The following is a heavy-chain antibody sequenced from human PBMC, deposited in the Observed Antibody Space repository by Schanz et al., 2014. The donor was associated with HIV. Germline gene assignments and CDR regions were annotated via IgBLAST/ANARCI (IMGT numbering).Heavy chain of an antibody. CDR1: GFTFSSYA. V-gene: IGHV3-30-3*01. Sequence: QVQLVESGGGVVKPGRSLRVSCAASGFTFSSYAMHWVRQAPGKGLEWVAVISYDGSNKYYADSVKGRFTISRDNSKNTLYLQMNSLRAEDTAVYYCAREGSNYYGSGSYYKTYGMDVWGQGTTVTVSS. J-gene: IGHJ6*02. D-gene: IGHD3-10*01. CDR3: AREGSNYYGSGSYYKTYGMDV. CDR2: ISYDGSNK.